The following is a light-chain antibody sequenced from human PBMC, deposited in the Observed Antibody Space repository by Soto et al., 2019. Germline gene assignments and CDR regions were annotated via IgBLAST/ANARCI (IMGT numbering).Light chain of an antibody. V-gene: IGKV3-20*01. Sequence: EIVLTQSPGTLSLSPGERATLSCRASQSVTNNYLAWYQRKPGQPPRLLIYGTSYRSTDIPRRFSGSGSGTDFTLTITGLEPEDFAGYYCQQDGSSPPTFGQGTKVEIK. CDR1: QSVTNNY. J-gene: IGKJ1*01. CDR3: QQDGSSPPT. CDR2: GTS.